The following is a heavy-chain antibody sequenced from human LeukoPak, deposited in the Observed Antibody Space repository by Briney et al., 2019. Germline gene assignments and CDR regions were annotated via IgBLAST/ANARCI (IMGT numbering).Heavy chain of an antibody. Sequence: KASQTLSLTCAISGDSVSSNSAAWNWIRQSPSRGLEWLGRTYYRSKWYTDYAVSVKSRITINSDTSKNQSSLQLNSVTPEDTAVYYCARGAVAHFDYWGQGTLVTVSS. D-gene: IGHD6-19*01. V-gene: IGHV6-1*01. CDR3: ARGAVAHFDY. CDR2: TYYRSKWYT. CDR1: GDSVSSNSAA. J-gene: IGHJ4*02.